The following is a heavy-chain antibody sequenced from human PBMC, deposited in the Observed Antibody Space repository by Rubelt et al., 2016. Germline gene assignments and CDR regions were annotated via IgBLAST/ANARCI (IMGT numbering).Heavy chain of an antibody. D-gene: IGHD3-10*01. Sequence: QLQLQESGPGLVKPSETLSLTCTVSGGSISSSSSYWGWIRQPPGKGLEWIGTVYYSGSTYYNPSLKSRVTISVDTSKSQFSLKLISVTAADTAVYYGARHCRVRGDYMDPLDYWCQGTLVTVSS. J-gene: IGHJ4*02. CDR2: VYYSGST. CDR1: GGSISSSSSY. CDR3: ARHCRVRGDYMDPLDY. V-gene: IGHV4-39*01.